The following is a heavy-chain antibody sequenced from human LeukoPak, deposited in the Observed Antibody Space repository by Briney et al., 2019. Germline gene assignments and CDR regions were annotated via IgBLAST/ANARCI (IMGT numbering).Heavy chain of an antibody. J-gene: IGHJ4*02. V-gene: IGHV3-9*01. CDR3: ARRTNNVMCFDY. D-gene: IGHD2-21*01. CDR2: ISWNSGTV. CDR1: GFTFDNFA. Sequence: GRSLRLSCAASGFTFDNFAMPWVRQPPGKGLEWVSGISWNSGTVAYADSVKGRFTISRDNAKNSLYLQMNNLRTEDTALYYCARRTNNVMCFDYWGQGTLVTVSS.